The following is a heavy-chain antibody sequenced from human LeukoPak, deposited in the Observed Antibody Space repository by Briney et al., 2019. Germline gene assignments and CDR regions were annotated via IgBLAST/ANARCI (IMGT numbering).Heavy chain of an antibody. V-gene: IGHV3-23*01. CDR3: AKAPVTYSSSGYYFDY. D-gene: IGHD6-6*01. J-gene: IGHJ4*02. CDR2: ISGSGGST. CDR1: GFSFSSYA. Sequence: PGGSLRLSCAASGFSFSSYAMGWVRQAPGRGLEWVSAISGSGGSTYYADSVKGRFTISRDNSKHTLYLLMNSLRADHTAVYYCAKAPVTYSSSGYYFDYWGQGTLVTVSS.